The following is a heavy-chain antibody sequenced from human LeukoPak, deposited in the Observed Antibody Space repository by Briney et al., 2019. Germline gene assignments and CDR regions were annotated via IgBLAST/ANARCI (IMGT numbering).Heavy chain of an antibody. CDR1: GYTFTGYY. V-gene: IGHV1-2*02. J-gene: IGHJ3*02. Sequence: GASVKVSCKASGYTFTGYYMHWVRQAPGQGLEWMGWINPNSGGTNYAQKFQGRVTMTRDTSISTAYMELSRLRSDDTAVYYCARDSISGGSAFDIWGQGTMVTVSS. CDR2: INPNSGGT. CDR3: ARDSISGGSAFDI. D-gene: IGHD2-15*01.